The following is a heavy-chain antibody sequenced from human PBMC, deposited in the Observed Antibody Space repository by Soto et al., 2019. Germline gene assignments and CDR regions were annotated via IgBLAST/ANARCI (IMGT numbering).Heavy chain of an antibody. V-gene: IGHV4-39*01. J-gene: IGHJ4*02. CDR2: IYYSGST. Sequence: SETLSLTCTVSGGSISSSSYYWGWIRQPPGKGLEWIGSIYYSGSTYYNPSLKSRVTISVDTSKNQFSLKLSSVTAADTAVYYCARIYSHSVFASWGQGTLVTVSS. D-gene: IGHD3-22*01. CDR1: GGSISSSSYY. CDR3: ARIYSHSVFAS.